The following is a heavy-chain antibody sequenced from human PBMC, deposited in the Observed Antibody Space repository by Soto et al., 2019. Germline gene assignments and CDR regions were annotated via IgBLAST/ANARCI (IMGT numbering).Heavy chain of an antibody. CDR3: ARSYYDFWSGYSTFGY. D-gene: IGHD3-3*01. V-gene: IGHV3-53*01. CDR2: IYSGGST. Sequence: LRLSCAASGFTVSSNYMSWVRQAPGKGLEWVSVIYSGGSTYYADSVKGRFTISRDNSKNTLYLQMNSLRAEDTAVYYCARSYYDFWSGYSTFGYWGQGTLVTVSS. CDR1: GFTVSSNY. J-gene: IGHJ4*02.